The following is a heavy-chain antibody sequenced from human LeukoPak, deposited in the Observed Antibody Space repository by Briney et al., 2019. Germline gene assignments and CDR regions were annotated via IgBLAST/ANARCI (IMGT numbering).Heavy chain of an antibody. D-gene: IGHD4-17*01. J-gene: IGHJ6*04. CDR3: ASPTVTTSYYYGMDV. CDR2: IIPIFGTA. CDR1: GYTFTSYG. Sequence: SVKVSCKASGYTFTSYGISWVRQAPGQGLEWMGWIIPIFGTANYAQKFQGRVTITADESTSTAYMELSSLRSEDTAVYYCASPTVTTSYYYGMDVWGKGTTVTVSS. V-gene: IGHV1-69*13.